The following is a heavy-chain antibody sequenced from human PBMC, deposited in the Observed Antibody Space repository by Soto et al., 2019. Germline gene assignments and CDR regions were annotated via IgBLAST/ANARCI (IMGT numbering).Heavy chain of an antibody. CDR2: IYPGDSDT. V-gene: IGHV5-51*01. CDR1: GYSFTSYW. Sequence: GESLKISCKGSGYSFTSYWIGWVRQMPGKGLEWMGIIYPGDSDTRYSPSFQGQVTISADKSISTAYLQWSSLKASDTAMYYCARRDCSSTSCYPRQVSKNWFDPWGQGTLVTVSS. D-gene: IGHD2-2*01. J-gene: IGHJ5*02. CDR3: ARRDCSSTSCYPRQVSKNWFDP.